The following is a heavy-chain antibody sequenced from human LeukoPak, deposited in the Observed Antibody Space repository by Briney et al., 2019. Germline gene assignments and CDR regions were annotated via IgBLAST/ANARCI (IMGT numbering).Heavy chain of an antibody. V-gene: IGHV3-53*01. J-gene: IGHJ4*02. CDR2: IYSGGST. Sequence: PGGSLRLSCAASGFTVSSNYMSWVRQAPGKGLEWVSVIYSGGSTYYADSMKGRFTISRDNSKNTLYLQMNSLRAEDTAVYYCASLRFLEWHPFDYWGQGTLVTVSS. CDR1: GFTVSSNY. D-gene: IGHD3-3*01. CDR3: ASLRFLEWHPFDY.